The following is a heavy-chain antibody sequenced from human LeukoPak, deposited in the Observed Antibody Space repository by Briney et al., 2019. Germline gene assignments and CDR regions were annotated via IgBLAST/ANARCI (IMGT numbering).Heavy chain of an antibody. CDR1: GFTFSSYG. D-gene: IGHD6-19*01. Sequence: PGGSLRLSCAASGFTFSSYGMHWVRQAPGKGLEWVAVIWYDGSNKYYADSVKGRFTISRDNSKNTLYLQMNSLRAEDTAVYYCARSPYSSGWYGYYFDYWGQGTLVTVSS. CDR3: ARSPYSSGWYGYYFDY. CDR2: IWYDGSNK. V-gene: IGHV3-33*08. J-gene: IGHJ4*02.